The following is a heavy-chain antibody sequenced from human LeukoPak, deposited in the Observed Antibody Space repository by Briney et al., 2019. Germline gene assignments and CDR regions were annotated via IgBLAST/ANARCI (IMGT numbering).Heavy chain of an antibody. V-gene: IGHV3-7*03. J-gene: IGHJ6*02. CDR1: GFSFSSYY. CDR3: TRGLAAVPGPRMDV. Sequence: GGSLRLSCAASGFSFSSYYMSWVRQAPGKGLEWVALVNPDGSERYYVDSVKGRFTISRDNARNSLYLRMDSLRDDDTAMYFCTRGLAAVPGPRMDVWGQGTTVTVSS. D-gene: IGHD6-19*01. CDR2: VNPDGSER.